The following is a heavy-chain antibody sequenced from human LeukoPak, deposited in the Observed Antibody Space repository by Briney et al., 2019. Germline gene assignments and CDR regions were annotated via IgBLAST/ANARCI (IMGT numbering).Heavy chain of an antibody. CDR3: ARWDSVIFYDPFDI. V-gene: IGHV4-4*07. Sequence: SETLSLTCTISGVSISGYYWSWIRQPAGKGLEWIGRIYSSGSTDYNPSLKSRVTMSVDTSKNQLSLKLSSVTAADTAVYYCARWDSVIFYDPFDIWGQGTVVTVSS. J-gene: IGHJ3*02. D-gene: IGHD5/OR15-5a*01. CDR1: GVSISGYY. CDR2: IYSSGST.